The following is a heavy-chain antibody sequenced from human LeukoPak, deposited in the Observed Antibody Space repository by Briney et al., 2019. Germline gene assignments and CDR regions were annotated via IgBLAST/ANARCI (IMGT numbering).Heavy chain of an antibody. V-gene: IGHV3-30-3*01. CDR3: ARGRGSYSADY. CDR1: GFTLTWHV. Sequence: PGGSLRLSCSASGFTLTWHVMHWVRQAPGKGLEWVALLSYDGSNECYADSVKGRFTISRDNSKNTLYLQMNSLRAEDSAVYYCARGRGSYSADYWGQGTLVTVSS. D-gene: IGHD1-26*01. J-gene: IGHJ4*02. CDR2: LSYDGSNE.